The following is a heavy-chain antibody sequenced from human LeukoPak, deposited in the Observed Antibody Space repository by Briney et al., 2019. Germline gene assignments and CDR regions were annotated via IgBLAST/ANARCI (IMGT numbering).Heavy chain of an antibody. Sequence: GGSLRLSCGASGFVFSGYGMHWVRHTPGKGLEWLAEISDDGSKKNYADPVEGRFTISRDNSKNTLYLEMDSLRPDDTAVYYCAKDWRWHQNTYGMNVWGQGTTVTVSS. V-gene: IGHV3-30*18. CDR3: AKDWRWHQNTYGMNV. CDR2: ISDDGSKK. CDR1: GFVFSGYG. D-gene: IGHD5-24*01. J-gene: IGHJ6*02.